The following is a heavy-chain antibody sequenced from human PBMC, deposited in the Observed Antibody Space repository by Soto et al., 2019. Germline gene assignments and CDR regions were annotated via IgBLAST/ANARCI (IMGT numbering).Heavy chain of an antibody. CDR3: AREGLFSYYDSKRPWYFDY. CDR1: GGSFSGYY. J-gene: IGHJ4*02. V-gene: IGHV4-34*01. CDR2: INHSGST. Sequence: PSETLSLTCAVYGGSFSGYYWSWIRQPPGKGLEWIGEINHSGSTNYNPSLKSRVTISVDTSKNQFSLKLSSVTAADTAVYYCAREGLFSYYDSKRPWYFDYWGQGTLVTVSS. D-gene: IGHD3-22*01.